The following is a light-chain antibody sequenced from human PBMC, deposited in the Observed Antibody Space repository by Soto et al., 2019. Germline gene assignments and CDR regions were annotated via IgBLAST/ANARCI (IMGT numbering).Light chain of an antibody. Sequence: EIVMTQSPATLSVSPGERATLSCRASESVSSNYLAWYQKKPGQAPRLVIYDASNRATGIPARFSGSGSGTDFTLTISSLETEDFAAYYCQQRSNWPAITFGQGTRLEIK. CDR1: ESVSSNY. J-gene: IGKJ5*01. V-gene: IGKV3-11*01. CDR2: DAS. CDR3: QQRSNWPAIT.